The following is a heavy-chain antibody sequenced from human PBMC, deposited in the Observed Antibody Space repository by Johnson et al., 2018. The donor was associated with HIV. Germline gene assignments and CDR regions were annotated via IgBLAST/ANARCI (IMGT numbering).Heavy chain of an antibody. D-gene: IGHD2-2*01. Sequence: QMLLVESGGGVVQPGRSLRLSCAASGFTFSSYAMHWVRQAPGKGLEWVAVISYDGSNKYYADSVKGRFTISRDTSKNTLYLQMNSLRAEDTAVYYCARDGGIGSTREDAFDIWGRGTMVTVSS. CDR3: ARDGGIGSTREDAFDI. CDR1: GFTFSSYA. J-gene: IGHJ3*02. CDR2: ISYDGSNK. V-gene: IGHV3-30-3*01.